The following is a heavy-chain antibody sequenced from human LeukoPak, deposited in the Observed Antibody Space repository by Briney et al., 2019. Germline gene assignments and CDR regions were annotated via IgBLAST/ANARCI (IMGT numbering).Heavy chain of an antibody. CDR1: GYAFTSYY. CDR2: INPSGGST. CDR3: ARGGPRTVTTGHGFDY. J-gene: IGHJ4*02. Sequence: ASVKVSCKASGYAFTSYYMHWVRRAPGQGLEWMGIINPSGGSTSYAQKFQGRVTMTRDTSTSTVYMELSSLRSEDTAVYYCARGGPRTVTTGHGFDYWGQGTLVTVSS. D-gene: IGHD4-11*01. V-gene: IGHV1-46*01.